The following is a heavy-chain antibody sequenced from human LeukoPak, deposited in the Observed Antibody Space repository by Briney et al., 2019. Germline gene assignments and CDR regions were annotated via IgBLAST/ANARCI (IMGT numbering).Heavy chain of an antibody. V-gene: IGHV3-20*04. Sequence: PGGSLRLSCGGSGFTFQEYGMSWVRQAPGKGLEWVSGINWNGGSTGYGDSVKGRFTISRDNAKNSLYLEMNSLRAEDTALYYCAGGDINGWHFDLWGRGTLVTVSS. CDR1: GFTFQEYG. J-gene: IGHJ2*01. CDR3: AGGDINGWHFDL. D-gene: IGHD2-15*01. CDR2: INWNGGST.